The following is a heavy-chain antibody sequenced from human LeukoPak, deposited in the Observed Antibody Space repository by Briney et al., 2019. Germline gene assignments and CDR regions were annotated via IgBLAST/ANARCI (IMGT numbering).Heavy chain of an antibody. V-gene: IGHV5-51*01. CDR1: GYSFTGYW. CDR3: ARHWEGYCSSTSCYTSYYYMDV. D-gene: IGHD2-2*02. Sequence: PGESLKISCKGSGYSFTGYWIGWVRQMPGKGLEWMGIIYPGDSDTRYSPSFQGQVTISADKSISTAYLQWSSLKASDTAMYYCARHWEGYCSSTSCYTSYYYMDVWGKGTTVTVSS. CDR2: IYPGDSDT. J-gene: IGHJ6*03.